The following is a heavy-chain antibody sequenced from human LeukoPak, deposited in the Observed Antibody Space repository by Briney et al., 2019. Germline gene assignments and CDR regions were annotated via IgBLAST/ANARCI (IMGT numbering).Heavy chain of an antibody. V-gene: IGHV3-38-3*01. J-gene: IGHJ3*02. CDR1: GFTVSSNE. CDR2: ISGGST. Sequence: PGGSLRLSCAASGFTVSSNEMSWVRQAPGKGLEWVSSISGGSTYYTISRDNSKNTLYLQMNSLRPEDTAVYYCAKIAGYYDFWSGPTPDASDIWGQGTMVTVSS. D-gene: IGHD3-3*01. CDR3: AKIAGYYDFWSGPTPDASDI.